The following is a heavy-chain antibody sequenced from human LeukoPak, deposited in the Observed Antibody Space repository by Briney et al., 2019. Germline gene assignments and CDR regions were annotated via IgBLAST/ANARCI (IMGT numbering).Heavy chain of an antibody. V-gene: IGHV3-21*01. J-gene: IGHJ4*02. CDR2: ISSSSSYI. Sequence: PGGSLRLSCAASGFTFSSYSMNWVRQAPGKGLEWVSSISSSSSYIYCADSVKGRFTISRDNAKNSLYLHMNSLRAEDTAVYYCARDKVGAADYWGQGTLVTVSS. D-gene: IGHD1-26*01. CDR1: GFTFSSYS. CDR3: ARDKVGAADY.